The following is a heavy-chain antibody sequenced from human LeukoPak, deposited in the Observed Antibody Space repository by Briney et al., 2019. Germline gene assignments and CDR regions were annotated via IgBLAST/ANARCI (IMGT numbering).Heavy chain of an antibody. CDR1: GGSISSSSYY. Sequence: SETLSLTCTVSGGSISSSSYYWGWIRQPPGKGLEWIGSIYYSGSTYYNPSLKSRVTISVDTSKNQFSLKLSSVTAADTAVYYCARHSGDIVATIEDYWGQGTLVTVSS. J-gene: IGHJ4*02. CDR2: IYYSGST. D-gene: IGHD5-12*01. V-gene: IGHV4-39*01. CDR3: ARHSGDIVATIEDY.